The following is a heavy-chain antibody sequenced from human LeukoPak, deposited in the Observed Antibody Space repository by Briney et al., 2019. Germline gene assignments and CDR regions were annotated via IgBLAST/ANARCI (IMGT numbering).Heavy chain of an antibody. V-gene: IGHV3-64*01. D-gene: IGHD3-22*01. Sequence: PGGSLRLSCAASGFTFSSYAMRWVRQAPGKGLEYVSAISSNGGSTYYANSVKGRFTISRDNSKNTLYLQMGSLRAEDMAVYYCARSLYYDSSGWYFDYWGQGTLVTVSS. CDR1: GFTFSSYA. CDR3: ARSLYYDSSGWYFDY. J-gene: IGHJ4*02. CDR2: ISSNGGST.